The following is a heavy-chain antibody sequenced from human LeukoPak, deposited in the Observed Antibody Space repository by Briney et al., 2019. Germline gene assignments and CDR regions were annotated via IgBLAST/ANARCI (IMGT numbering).Heavy chain of an antibody. D-gene: IGHD1-14*01. CDR1: GFTFDDYA. Sequence: GGSLRLSCAASGFTFDDYAMHWVRQAPGKGLEWVSCISSSSSYIYYADSVKGRFTISRDNAKNSLYLQMNSLRAEDTAVYYCARVGPWVNPDHYYYYMDVWGKETTVTVSS. V-gene: IGHV3-21*01. CDR3: ARVGPWVNPDHYYYYMDV. J-gene: IGHJ6*03. CDR2: ISSSSSYI.